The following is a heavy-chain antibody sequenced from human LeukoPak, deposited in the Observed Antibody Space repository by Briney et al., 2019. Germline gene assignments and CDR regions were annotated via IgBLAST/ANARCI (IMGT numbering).Heavy chain of an antibody. J-gene: IGHJ4*02. Sequence: GASVKVSCKASGYTFTGYYMHWVRQAPGQGLEWMGWINPNSGGTNYAQKFQGRVTMTRDTSISTAYMELSRLRSDDTAVYYCARDTRYCSSTSCWIWGQGTLVTVSS. CDR1: GYTFTGYY. CDR3: ARDTRYCSSTSCWI. D-gene: IGHD2-2*01. V-gene: IGHV1-2*02. CDR2: INPNSGGT.